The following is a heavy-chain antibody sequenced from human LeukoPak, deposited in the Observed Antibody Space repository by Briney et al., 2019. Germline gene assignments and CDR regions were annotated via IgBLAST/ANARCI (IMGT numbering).Heavy chain of an antibody. CDR3: ARDLSSTPNWELDH. CDR2: INAGSGDT. V-gene: IGHV1-2*06. CDR1: GYTFSGYF. J-gene: IGHJ4*02. D-gene: IGHD1-1*01. Sequence: ASVKVSCKASGYTFSGYFVHWVRQAPGQGLEWIGRINAGSGDTEFAQKFQGRVTTTRDTFVSTAYMEVSGLTSDDTAMYYCARDLSSTPNWELDHWGQGTLVTVSS.